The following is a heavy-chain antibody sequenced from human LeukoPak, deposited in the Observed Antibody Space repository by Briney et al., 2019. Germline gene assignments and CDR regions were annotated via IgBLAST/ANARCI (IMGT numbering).Heavy chain of an antibody. V-gene: IGHV3-23*01. J-gene: IGHJ4*02. Sequence: GGTLRLSCAASGFTFSSYGMSWVRQAPGKGLERVSAISGSGGSTYYADSVKGRFTISRDNSKNTLYLQMNSLRAEDTAVYYCANLFLRLGTYGSGSHRDYWGQGTLVTVSS. CDR2: ISGSGGST. D-gene: IGHD3-10*01. CDR1: GFTFSSYG. CDR3: ANLFLRLGTYGSGSHRDY.